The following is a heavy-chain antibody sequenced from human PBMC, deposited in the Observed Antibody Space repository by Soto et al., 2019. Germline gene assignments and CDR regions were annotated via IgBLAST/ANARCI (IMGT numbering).Heavy chain of an antibody. CDR1: GFTFSSYG. J-gene: IGHJ6*02. V-gene: IGHV3-33*01. Sequence: HPGGSLRLSCAASGFTFSSYGMHWVRQAPGKGLEWVAVIWYDGSNKYYADSVKGRFTISRDNSKNTLYLQMNSLRAEDTAVYYCARGYCSSTSCYTYYYYYGMDVWGQGTTVTVSS. D-gene: IGHD2-2*02. CDR3: ARGYCSSTSCYTYYYYYGMDV. CDR2: IWYDGSNK.